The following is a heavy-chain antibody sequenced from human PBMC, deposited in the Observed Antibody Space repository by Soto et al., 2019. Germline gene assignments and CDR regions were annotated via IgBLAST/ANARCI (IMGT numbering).Heavy chain of an antibody. CDR1: GYSFTSYW. CDR2: IYPGDSDT. J-gene: IGHJ6*02. V-gene: IGHV5-51*01. CDR3: ARRGRELRPLRAWAPGYDYYGMDV. Sequence: GESLRISCKGSGYSFTSYWIGWVRQMPGKGLEWMGIIYPGDSDTRYSPSFHGQVTISADKSISTAYLQWSSLKASDTAMYYCARRGRELRPLRAWAPGYDYYGMDVWGQGTTVTVSS. D-gene: IGHD1-26*01.